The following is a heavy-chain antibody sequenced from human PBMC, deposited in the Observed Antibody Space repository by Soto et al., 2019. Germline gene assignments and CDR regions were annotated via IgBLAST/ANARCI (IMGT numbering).Heavy chain of an antibody. CDR2: ISYDGSNT. Sequence: GGSLRLSCAASGFTFSSYGMHWVRQAPGKGLEWVAIISYDGSNTYYADSVKGRFTISRDNSKNTLYLQMNSLRAEDTSVYNYAKEGGLSGSYYISSSYYFDYWGQGTLVTVSS. J-gene: IGHJ4*02. D-gene: IGHD1-26*01. CDR3: AKEGGLSGSYYISSSYYFDY. CDR1: GFTFSSYG. V-gene: IGHV3-30*18.